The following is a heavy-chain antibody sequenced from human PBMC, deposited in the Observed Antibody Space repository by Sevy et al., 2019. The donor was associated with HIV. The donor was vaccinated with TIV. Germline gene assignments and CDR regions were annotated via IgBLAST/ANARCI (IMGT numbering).Heavy chain of an antibody. Sequence: ASVKVSCKASGGTFSSYAISWVRQAPGQGLEWMGRIIPILGIANYAQKFQGRVTITADKSTSTAYIELSSLGSGDTAVYYCARDFSGSDAFDIWGQGTMVTVSS. CDR3: ARDFSGSDAFDI. D-gene: IGHD3-10*01. J-gene: IGHJ3*02. CDR2: IIPILGIA. V-gene: IGHV1-69*04. CDR1: GGTFSSYA.